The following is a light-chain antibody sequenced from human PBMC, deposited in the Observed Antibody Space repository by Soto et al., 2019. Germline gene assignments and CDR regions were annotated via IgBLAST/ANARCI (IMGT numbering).Light chain of an antibody. V-gene: IGKV3-15*01. CDR2: GAS. CDR3: QQYNYWPLYT. CDR1: QSLSSN. Sequence: EIVMTQSPTTLSVSPGEGATLSCRASQSLSSNLAWYQQKPGQSPMLLIYGASTRASGIPARFSGSGSGTEFTLTISSLESEDFAVYYCQQYNYWPLYTFGQGTKLEIK. J-gene: IGKJ2*01.